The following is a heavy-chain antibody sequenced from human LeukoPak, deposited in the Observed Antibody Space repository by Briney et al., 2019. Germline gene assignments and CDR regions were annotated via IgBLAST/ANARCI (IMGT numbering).Heavy chain of an antibody. CDR2: ISAYNGNT. D-gene: IGHD6-19*01. CDR1: GYTFTGYY. J-gene: IGHJ5*02. CDR3: ARGSRSGWYNWFDP. V-gene: IGHV1-18*04. Sequence: ASVKVSCKASGYTFTGYYMHWVRQAPGQGLEWMGWISAYNGNTNYAQKLQGRVTMTTDTSTSTAYMELRSLRSDDTAVYYCARGSRSGWYNWFDPWGQGTLVTVSS.